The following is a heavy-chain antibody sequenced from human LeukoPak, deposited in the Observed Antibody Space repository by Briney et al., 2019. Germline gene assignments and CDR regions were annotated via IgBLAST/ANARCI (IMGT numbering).Heavy chain of an antibody. CDR3: ARDGGIAARLIVGY. CDR1: GYTFTSYD. CDR2: MNPNSGNT. J-gene: IGHJ4*02. V-gene: IGHV1-8*03. Sequence: GASVKVSCKASGYTFTSYDINWVRQATGQGLEWMGWMNPNSGNTGYAQKFQGRVTITRNTSISTAYMELSRLRSDDTAVYYCARDGGIAARLIVGYWGQGTLVTVSS. D-gene: IGHD6-6*01.